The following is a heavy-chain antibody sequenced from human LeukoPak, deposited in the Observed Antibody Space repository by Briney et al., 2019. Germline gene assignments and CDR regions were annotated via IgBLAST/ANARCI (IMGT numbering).Heavy chain of an antibody. CDR1: GFTFSDYG. V-gene: IGHV3-23*01. CDR2: ISGSCGST. CDR3: ARADSSGYYYPNYFDY. J-gene: IGHJ4*02. Sequence: GGSLRLSCAASGFTFSDYGMSWVRQGPGKGLEWVSAISGSCGSTYYADSVKGRFTISRDNSKNTLYLQMTSLRAEDTAVYYCARADSSGYYYPNYFDYWGQGTLVTVSS. D-gene: IGHD3-22*01.